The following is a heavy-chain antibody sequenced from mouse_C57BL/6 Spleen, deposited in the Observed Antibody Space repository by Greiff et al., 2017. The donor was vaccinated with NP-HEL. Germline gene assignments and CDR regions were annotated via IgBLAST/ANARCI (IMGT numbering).Heavy chain of an antibody. CDR1: GYSFTDYN. V-gene: IGHV1-39*01. J-gene: IGHJ4*01. CDR2: INPNYVTT. CDR3: ARSTMISHENYAMDY. D-gene: IGHD2-4*01. Sequence: EVQLQQSGPELVKPGASVKISCKASGYSFTDYNMNWVKQSNGKSLEWIGVINPNYVTTSYNQKFKGKATLTVDQSSSTAYMQLNSLTSEDSAVYYCARSTMISHENYAMDYWGQGTSVTVSS.